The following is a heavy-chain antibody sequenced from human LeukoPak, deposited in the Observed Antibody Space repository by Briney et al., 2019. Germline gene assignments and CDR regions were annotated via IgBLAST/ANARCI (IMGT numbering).Heavy chain of an antibody. D-gene: IGHD1-26*01. CDR1: GFTFSNNW. CDR3: ARDGYTSIVGALDAFDI. J-gene: IGHJ3*02. V-gene: IGHV3-7*01. CDR2: IKQDGSEK. Sequence: GGSLRLSCSASGFTFSNNWMSWVRQAPGKGLEGVATIKQDGSEKYYMDSVKGRFTISRDNAKNSLYLQMNSPRAEDTAVYYCARDGYTSIVGALDAFDIWGQGTMVTVSS.